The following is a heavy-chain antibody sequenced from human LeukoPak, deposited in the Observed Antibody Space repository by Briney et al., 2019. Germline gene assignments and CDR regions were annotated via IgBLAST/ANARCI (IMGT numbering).Heavy chain of an antibody. D-gene: IGHD6-13*01. Sequence: GASVKVSCKASGYTFTSYVMHWVRQAPGQRLEWMGWINAGNGDTKYSQKFQGRVTITRDTSASTAYMELSSLRSEDTAVYYCARDGDRSSWYFDYWGREPWSPSPQ. V-gene: IGHV1-3*01. CDR1: GYTFTSYV. CDR2: INAGNGDT. CDR3: ARDGDRSSWYFDY. J-gene: IGHJ4*02.